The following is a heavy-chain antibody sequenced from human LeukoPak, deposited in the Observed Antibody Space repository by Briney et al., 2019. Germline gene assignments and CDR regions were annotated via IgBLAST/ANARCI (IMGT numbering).Heavy chain of an antibody. CDR1: GFTFSSYA. V-gene: IGHV3-23*01. CDR2: ISGSGGST. Sequence: GGSLRLSCAASGFTFSSYAMSWVRQAPGKGLEWVSAISGSGGSTYYADSVKGRFTISRDNSKNTLYLQMNSLRAEDKAVYYCAKDRRVMAYAIAADYWGQGTLVTVSS. CDR3: AKDRRVMAYAIAADY. D-gene: IGHD2-8*01. J-gene: IGHJ4*02.